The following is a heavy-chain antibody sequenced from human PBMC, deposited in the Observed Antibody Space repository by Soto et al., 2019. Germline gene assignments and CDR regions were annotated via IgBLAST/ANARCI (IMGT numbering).Heavy chain of an antibody. CDR3: ARHGEERGYSYGYEDY. Sequence: SETLSLTCTVSGGSISSSSYYWGWIRQPPGKGLEWIGSIYYSGSTYYNPSLKSRVTISVDTSKNQFSLKLSSVTAADTAVYYCARHGEERGYSYGYEDYWGQGTLVTVSS. CDR2: IYYSGST. CDR1: GGSISSSSYY. J-gene: IGHJ4*02. V-gene: IGHV4-39*01. D-gene: IGHD5-18*01.